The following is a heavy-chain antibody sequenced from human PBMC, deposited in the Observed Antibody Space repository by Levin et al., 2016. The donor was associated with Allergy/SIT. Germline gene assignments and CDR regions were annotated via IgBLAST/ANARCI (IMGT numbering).Heavy chain of an antibody. D-gene: IGHD4-11*01. V-gene: IGHV3-33*01. Sequence: VRQAPGKGLEWVAGIWYDGGEKYYGDSVKGRFTISRDNSKNTVYLQMNSLRAEDTAVYYCARVQVTEGYFDYWGQGTLVTVSS. CDR2: IWYDGGEK. CDR3: ARVQVTEGYFDY. J-gene: IGHJ4*02.